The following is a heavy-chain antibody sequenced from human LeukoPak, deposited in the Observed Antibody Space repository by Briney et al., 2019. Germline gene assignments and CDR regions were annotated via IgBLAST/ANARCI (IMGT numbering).Heavy chain of an antibody. CDR1: GFTFSDYY. D-gene: IGHD2-21*02. CDR3: ASSTLVTAIGQDAFDI. CDR2: ISSSGSTI. Sequence: KPGGSLRLSCAASGFTFSDYYMSWIRQAPGKGLEWVSYISSSGSTIYYADSVKGRFTISRDNAKNSLYLQMNSLRAEDTAVYYCASSTLVTAIGQDAFDIWGQGTMVTVSS. J-gene: IGHJ3*02. V-gene: IGHV3-11*04.